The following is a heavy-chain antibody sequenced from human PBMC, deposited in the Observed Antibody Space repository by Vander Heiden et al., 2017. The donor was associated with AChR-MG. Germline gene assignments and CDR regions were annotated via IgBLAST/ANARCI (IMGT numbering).Heavy chain of an antibody. V-gene: IGHV1-46*01. D-gene: IGHD6-19*01. Sequence: QVQLVQSGAEVKKPGASVKVSCKASGYTFTSSYRHWRRQAPGQGLEWMGIINPSGGSTSYAQKFQGRVTMTRDTSTSTVYMELSSLRSEDTAVYYCARDLAVAGHYFDYWGQGTLVTVSS. J-gene: IGHJ4*02. CDR3: ARDLAVAGHYFDY. CDR2: INPSGGST. CDR1: GYTFTSSY.